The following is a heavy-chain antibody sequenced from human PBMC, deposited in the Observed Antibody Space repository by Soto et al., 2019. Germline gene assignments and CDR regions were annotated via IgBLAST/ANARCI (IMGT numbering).Heavy chain of an antibody. Sequence: SETLSLTYAVSGVYIRSSNWWSWVRQPPGKGLEWIGEVYYSGRTNYNPSLQSRVTILVDKSENQFSLKLSSVTAADTAMYYCARVNMRSFDYWGQGALVTVSS. J-gene: IGHJ4*02. D-gene: IGHD3-16*01. CDR2: VYYSGRT. CDR3: ARVNMRSFDY. V-gene: IGHV4-4*02. CDR1: GVYIRSSNW.